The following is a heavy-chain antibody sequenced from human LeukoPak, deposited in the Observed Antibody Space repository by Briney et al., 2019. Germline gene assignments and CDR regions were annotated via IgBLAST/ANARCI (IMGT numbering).Heavy chain of an antibody. Sequence: PGGALRLSCAASGFTFSTYGMNWVRQAPGKGLEWVSAVSDNGGSTYYADSVKGRFTISRDNSKNTLYLQMNSLRAEDTAVYYCAKEMELLLWFGELLLDYWGQGTLVTVSS. D-gene: IGHD3-10*01. CDR1: GFTFSTYG. J-gene: IGHJ4*02. CDR2: VSDNGGST. V-gene: IGHV3-23*01. CDR3: AKEMELLLWFGELLLDY.